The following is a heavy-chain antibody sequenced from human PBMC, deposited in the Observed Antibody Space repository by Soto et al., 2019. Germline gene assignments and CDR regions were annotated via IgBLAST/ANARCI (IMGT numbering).Heavy chain of an antibody. D-gene: IGHD2-2*01. Sequence: SETLSLTCTVYGGSISSYYWSWIRQPPGKGLEWIGYIYYSGSTNYNPSLKSRVTISVDTSKNQFSLKLSSVTAADTAVYYCASSVVPAAPARGADGWFDPWGQGTLVTVSS. J-gene: IGHJ5*02. CDR2: IYYSGST. V-gene: IGHV4-59*01. CDR1: GGSISSYY. CDR3: ASSVVPAAPARGADGWFDP.